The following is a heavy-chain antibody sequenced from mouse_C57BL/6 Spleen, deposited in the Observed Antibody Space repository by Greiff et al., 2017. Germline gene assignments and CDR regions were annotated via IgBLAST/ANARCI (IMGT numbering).Heavy chain of an antibody. CDR2: ISYDGSN. J-gene: IGHJ4*01. V-gene: IGHV3-6*01. Sequence: ESGPGLVKPSQSLSLTCSVTGYSITSGYYWNWIRQFPGNKLEWMGYISYDGSNNYNPSLINRISITRDTSKNQFFLKLNSVTTEDTAKYYCAREGNEMDYWGQGTSVTVSS. CDR1: GYSITSGYY. CDR3: AREGNEMDY.